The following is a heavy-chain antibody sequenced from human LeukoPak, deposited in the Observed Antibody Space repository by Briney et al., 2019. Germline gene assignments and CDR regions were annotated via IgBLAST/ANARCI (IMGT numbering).Heavy chain of an antibody. CDR2: IHHSGGT. D-gene: IGHD2-2*01. V-gene: IGHV4-30-2*01. J-gene: IGHJ4*02. CDR1: GVSASSGNYY. Sequence: SETLSLTCSVSGVSASSGNYYWSWIRQPSGKGLEWIGYIHHSGGTYYNPSLNSRVTIALDRPKSQFSLKLSSVTAADTAVYSCAATLTISHFPFDYWGQGALSPSPQ. CDR3: AATLTISHFPFDY.